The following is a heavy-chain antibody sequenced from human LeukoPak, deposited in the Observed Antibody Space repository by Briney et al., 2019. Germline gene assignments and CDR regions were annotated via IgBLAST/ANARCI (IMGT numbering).Heavy chain of an antibody. CDR3: AKDSTYYYDSSGYYLPDY. V-gene: IGHV3-15*01. CDR2: IKSKTDGGTT. Sequence: GGSMRLSCAASGLTFTNAWMNWVRQAPGKGLEWVGRIKSKTDGGTTDYAAPVKGRFTVSRDDSKTTLYLQMNSLRAEDTAVYYCAKDSTYYYDSSGYYLPDYWGQGTLVTVPS. J-gene: IGHJ4*02. CDR1: GLTFTNAW. D-gene: IGHD3-22*01.